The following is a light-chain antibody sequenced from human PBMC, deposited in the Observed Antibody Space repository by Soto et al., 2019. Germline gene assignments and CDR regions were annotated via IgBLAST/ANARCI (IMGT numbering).Light chain of an antibody. CDR2: GAF. CDR3: QQYNQWPIT. CDR1: QSAGTN. V-gene: IGKV3-15*01. Sequence: IVLTQSPATLTLSPGERATLSCRASQSAGTNLAWYQQKPGQAPRLRIHGAFTRATGIPARFSGSGSGTEFTLTISSMQSEDFAVFYCQQYNQWPITFGQGTRL. J-gene: IGKJ5*01.